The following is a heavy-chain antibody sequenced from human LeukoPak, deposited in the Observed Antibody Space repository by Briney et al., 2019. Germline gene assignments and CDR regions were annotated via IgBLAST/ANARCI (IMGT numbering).Heavy chain of an antibody. J-gene: IGHJ4*02. CDR2: IYSGGST. CDR3: ARRGASSGGLDY. V-gene: IGHV3-66*04. CDR1: EFSVGSNY. Sequence: GGSLRLSCAASEFSVGSNYMTWVRQAPGKGLECVSLIYSGGSTYYADSVKGRFTISRDNSKNTLYLQMNSLRAEDTAVYYCARRGASSGGLDYWGQGTLVTVSS. D-gene: IGHD6-19*01.